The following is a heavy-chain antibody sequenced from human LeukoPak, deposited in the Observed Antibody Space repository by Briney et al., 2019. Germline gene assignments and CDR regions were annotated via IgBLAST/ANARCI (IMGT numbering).Heavy chain of an antibody. CDR1: GGSFSGYY. D-gene: IGHD3-3*01. V-gene: IGHV4-34*01. J-gene: IGHJ4*02. Sequence: RPSETLSLTCAVYGGSFSGYYWSWFRQPPGKGLEWIGEINHSGSTNYNPSLKSRVTISVDTSKNQFSLKLSSVTAADTAVYYCARGRRIFGVVTIGRFDYWGQGTLVTVSS. CDR3: ARGRRIFGVVTIGRFDY. CDR2: INHSGST.